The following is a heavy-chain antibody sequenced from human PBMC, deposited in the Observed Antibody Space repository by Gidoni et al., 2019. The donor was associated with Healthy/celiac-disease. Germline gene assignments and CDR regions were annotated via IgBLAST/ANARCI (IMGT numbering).Heavy chain of an antibody. D-gene: IGHD2-21*01. J-gene: IGHJ4*02. CDR2: ISWNSGSI. V-gene: IGHV3-9*01. CDR1: GFTFDDYD. Sequence: EVQLVESGGGLVQPGWSLRLSCPASGFTFDDYDMHWVRQAPGKGVEWVSGISWNSGSIGYADSVKGRFTISRDNAKNSLYLQMNSLRAEDTALYYCAKVLCGGDCYYFDYWGQGTLVTVSS. CDR3: AKVLCGGDCYYFDY.